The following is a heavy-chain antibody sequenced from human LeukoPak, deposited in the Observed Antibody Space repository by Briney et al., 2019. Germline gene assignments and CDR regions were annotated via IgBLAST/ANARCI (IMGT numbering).Heavy chain of an antibody. J-gene: IGHJ4*02. Sequence: PSETLSLTCTVSGGSIISYYWSWIRQPAGKGLEWIGRIYTSGSTNYNPSLKSRVTISVDKSKNQFSLKLSSVTAADTVVYYCAREPLSSGYYSDYWGQGTLVTVSS. D-gene: IGHD3-22*01. CDR1: GGSIISYY. CDR2: IYTSGST. V-gene: IGHV4-4*07. CDR3: AREPLSSGYYSDY.